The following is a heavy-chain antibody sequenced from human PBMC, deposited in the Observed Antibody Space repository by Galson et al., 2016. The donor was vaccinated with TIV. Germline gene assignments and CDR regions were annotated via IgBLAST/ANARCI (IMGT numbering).Heavy chain of an antibody. CDR2: INPSSGCT. D-gene: IGHD2-8*02. Sequence: SVKVSCKASKYTFIGYYMNWVRQAPGRGLEWMGRINPSSGCTDYAQKFQGRVTMTRDTSTNTAYLELTSLTSDDTAVAYCARALVASIVDLDFWGPGTLVTVSS. V-gene: IGHV1-2*06. J-gene: IGHJ4*02. CDR3: ARALVASIVDLDF. CDR1: KYTFIGYY.